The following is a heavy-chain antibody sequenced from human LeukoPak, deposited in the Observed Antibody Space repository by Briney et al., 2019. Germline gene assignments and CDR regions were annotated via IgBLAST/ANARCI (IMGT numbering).Heavy chain of an antibody. CDR1: GFTLSNYG. D-gene: IGHD5-12*01. CDR2: ISGSGGST. J-gene: IGHJ4*02. Sequence: PGGSLRLSCAASGFTLSNYGMRWVRQAPGKGLEWVSAISGSGGSTYYADSVKGRFSISRDNSKNTLYLQMNSLRAEDTAVYYCARGPSGYHNTGGQGTLVTVSS. V-gene: IGHV3-23*01. CDR3: ARGPSGYHNT.